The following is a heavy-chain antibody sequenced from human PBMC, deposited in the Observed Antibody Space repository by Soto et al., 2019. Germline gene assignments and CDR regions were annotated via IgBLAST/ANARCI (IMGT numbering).Heavy chain of an antibody. J-gene: IGHJ4*02. D-gene: IGHD2-15*01. V-gene: IGHV3-23*01. Sequence: GGSLRLSCAASGFTFSSYAMTWVRQAPGKGLEWVSEISGSGDTTYYAEFVKGRFTLSRDNSKNTLYLQMSSLRADDTAVYHCAKALSKGVGGSSFDYWGQGTLVTVSS. CDR3: AKALSKGVGGSSFDY. CDR2: ISGSGDTT. CDR1: GFTFSSYA.